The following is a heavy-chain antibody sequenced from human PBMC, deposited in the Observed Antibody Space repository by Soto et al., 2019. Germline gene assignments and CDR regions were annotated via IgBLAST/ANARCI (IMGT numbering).Heavy chain of an antibody. D-gene: IGHD3-16*01. CDR2: ISGSGGST. V-gene: IGHV3-23*01. CDR1: GFTFSSYA. J-gene: IGHJ6*02. CDR3: WPYYDYVWGSYGMDV. Sequence: GSLRLSCAASGFTFSSYAMSWVRQAPGKGLEWVSAISGSGGSTYYADSVKGRFTISRDNSKNTLYLQMNSLRAEDTAVYYCWPYYDYVWGSYGMDVWGQGTTVTVSS.